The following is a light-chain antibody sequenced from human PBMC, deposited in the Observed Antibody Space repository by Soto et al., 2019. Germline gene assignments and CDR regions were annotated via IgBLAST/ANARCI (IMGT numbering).Light chain of an antibody. CDR2: EVS. J-gene: IGKJ1*01. Sequence: ILMTQTPLSLSIIPGQTASISCKSSKSLLHSDGKTYFYWYVQKAGQAPQPLIYEVSNRFSGVPERFSGSGSRTDFTLKISRVEADDVGIYYCMQALDIPWTFGQGTKV. CDR3: MQALDIPWT. V-gene: IGKV2-29*03. CDR1: KSLLHSDGKTY.